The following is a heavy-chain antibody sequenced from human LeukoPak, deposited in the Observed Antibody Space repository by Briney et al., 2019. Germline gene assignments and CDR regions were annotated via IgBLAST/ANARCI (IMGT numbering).Heavy chain of an antibody. J-gene: IGHJ4*02. CDR2: IRSDGSDA. V-gene: IGHV3-74*01. D-gene: IGHD2/OR15-2a*01. Sequence: GGSLRLSYAGSGFTFSDTWMHWVRQVPGKGLVWVSRIRSDGSDARYAESVKGRFTISRDNAKNTLYLQMNSLRDDDTAVYDCARDWFHAIDYWGQGTLVTVSS. CDR1: GFTFSDTW. CDR3: ARDWFHAIDY.